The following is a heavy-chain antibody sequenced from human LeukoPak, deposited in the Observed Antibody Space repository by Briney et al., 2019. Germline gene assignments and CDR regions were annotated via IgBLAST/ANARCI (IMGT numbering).Heavy chain of an antibody. CDR1: GYTFTGYY. CDR3: AREDSSSWYRAPYFDY. D-gene: IGHD6-13*01. Sequence: ASVKVSCKASGYTFTGYYMHWVRQAPGQGLEWMGWINPSTGGTNYAQKFQGRVTMTRDTSISTACMELSRLRSDDTAVYYCAREDSSSWYRAPYFDYWGQGTLVTVSS. CDR2: INPSTGGT. J-gene: IGHJ4*02. V-gene: IGHV1-2*02.